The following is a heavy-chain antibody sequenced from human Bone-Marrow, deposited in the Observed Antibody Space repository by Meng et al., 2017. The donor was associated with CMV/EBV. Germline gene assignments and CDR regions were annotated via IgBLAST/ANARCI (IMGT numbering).Heavy chain of an antibody. CDR3: ARDLQYQPHYGMDV. V-gene: IGHV4-4*07. Sequence: GSLRLSCTVSGGSISSYYWSWIRQPAGKGLEWIGRIYTSGSTNYNPSLKSRVTMSVDTSKNQFSLKLSSVTAADTAVYYCARDLQYQPHYGMDVWGQGTTVTVSS. CDR1: GGSISSYY. D-gene: IGHD2-2*01. J-gene: IGHJ6*02. CDR2: IYTSGST.